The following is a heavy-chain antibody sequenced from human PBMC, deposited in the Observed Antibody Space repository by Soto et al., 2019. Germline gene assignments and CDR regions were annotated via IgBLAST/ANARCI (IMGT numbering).Heavy chain of an antibody. CDR2: IYYSGST. Sequence: PSETLSLTCTVSGGSISSSSYYWGWIRQPPGKGLERIGSIYYSGSTYYNPSLKSRVTISVDTSKNQFSLKLSSVTAADTAVYYCARRGRWFDPWGQGTLVTVSS. J-gene: IGHJ5*02. V-gene: IGHV4-39*01. CDR1: GGSISSSSYY. D-gene: IGHD3-16*01. CDR3: ARRGRWFDP.